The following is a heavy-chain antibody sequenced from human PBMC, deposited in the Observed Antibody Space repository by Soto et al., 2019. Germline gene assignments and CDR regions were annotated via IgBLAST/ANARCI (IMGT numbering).Heavy chain of an antibody. J-gene: IGHJ4*02. V-gene: IGHV3-9*01. CDR3: AKDTVLWFGEKTYFDY. D-gene: IGHD3-10*01. CDR1: GFTFDDYA. CDR2: ISWNSGSI. Sequence: EVQLVESGGGLVQPGRSLRLSCAASGFTFDDYAMHWVRQAPGKGLEWVSGISWNSGSIGYADSVKGRFTISRDNAKNSRYLQMNILIAEDTALYYCAKDTVLWFGEKTYFDYWGQGTLVTVSS.